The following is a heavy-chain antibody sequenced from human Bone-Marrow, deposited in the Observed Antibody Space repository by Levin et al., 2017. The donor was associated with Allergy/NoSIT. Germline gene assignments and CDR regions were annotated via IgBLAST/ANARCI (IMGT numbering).Heavy chain of an antibody. CDR3: ASLHLYYFDY. J-gene: IGHJ4*02. Sequence: GGSLRLSCAASGFTFSSYWMSWVRQAPGKGLEWVANIKEDGSETYYVDSVRGRFTISRDNAKNPLYLQMNSLRPEDTAVYYCASLHLYYFDYWGQGALVTVSS. CDR2: IKEDGSET. CDR1: GFTFSSYW. V-gene: IGHV3-7*01.